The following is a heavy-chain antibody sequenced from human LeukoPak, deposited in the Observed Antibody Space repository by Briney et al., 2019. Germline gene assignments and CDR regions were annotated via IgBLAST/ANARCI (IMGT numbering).Heavy chain of an antibody. CDR3: ARGGVYGSGSYYSGYYYYMDV. V-gene: IGHV4-34*01. Sequence: SETLSLTCGVYGGSFSGYYWSWIRQPPGKGLEWIGEINHSGSTNYNPSLKSRVTISVDTSKNQFSLKLSSVTAADTAVYYCARGGVYGSGSYYSGYYYYMDVWGKGTTVTVSS. J-gene: IGHJ6*03. D-gene: IGHD3-10*01. CDR2: INHSGST. CDR1: GGSFSGYY.